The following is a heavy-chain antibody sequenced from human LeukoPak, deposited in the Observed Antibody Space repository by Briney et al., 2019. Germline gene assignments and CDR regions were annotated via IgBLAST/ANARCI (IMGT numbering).Heavy chain of an antibody. D-gene: IGHD3-10*01. V-gene: IGHV1-2*04. CDR3: ARDSLDYGSGFDP. CDR1: GYTFTGYY. Sequence: SVQVSCQASGYTFTGYYMHWVRQAPGQGLEWMGWINPNSGGTNYAQKFQGWVTMTRDTSISTAYMELSRLRSDDTAVYYCARDSLDYGSGFDPWGRGTLATVSS. J-gene: IGHJ5*02. CDR2: INPNSGGT.